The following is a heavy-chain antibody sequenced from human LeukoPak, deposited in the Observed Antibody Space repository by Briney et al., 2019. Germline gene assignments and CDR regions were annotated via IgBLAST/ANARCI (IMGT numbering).Heavy chain of an antibody. V-gene: IGHV1-8*03. D-gene: IGHD1-1*01. J-gene: IGHJ1*01. CDR1: GYAFTTYD. Sequence: ASEKVSCKASGYAFTTYDINWVRQATGQGLEWMGWINPNSGNTGYAQKFQGRVTITRSTSISTVYMELSSLRSEDTAVYFCARGPPTAQYFQHWGQGTLVTVSS. CDR3: ARGPPTAQYFQH. CDR2: INPNSGNT.